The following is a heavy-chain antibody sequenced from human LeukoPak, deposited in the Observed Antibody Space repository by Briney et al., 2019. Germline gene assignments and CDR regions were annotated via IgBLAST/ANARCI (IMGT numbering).Heavy chain of an antibody. CDR2: IFYTGST. CDR3: ARERSSGYSSYADY. Sequence: SETLSLTCSVSGASISGLHWSWIRQPPGQGLEWIGYIFYTGSTNYNPSLKSRVTISVDTSKSRFSLKLSSVTAADTAVYYCARERSSGYSSYADYWGQGTLVTVSS. CDR1: GASISGLH. J-gene: IGHJ4*02. V-gene: IGHV4-59*11. D-gene: IGHD3-22*01.